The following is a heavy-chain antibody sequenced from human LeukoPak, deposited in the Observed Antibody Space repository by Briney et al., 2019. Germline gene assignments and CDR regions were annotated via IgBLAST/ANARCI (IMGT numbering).Heavy chain of an antibody. CDR1: GYSFSSYW. Sequence: GESLRISCKGSGYSFSSYWITWVRQMPGKGLEWMGRIDPSDSYIKYSPSFQGHVTFSVDKSISTACLQWSSLKASDTAIYYCGRRSYDRSGYLNWFDPWGQGTLVSVSS. D-gene: IGHD3-22*01. CDR3: GRRSYDRSGYLNWFDP. V-gene: IGHV5-10-1*01. J-gene: IGHJ5*02. CDR2: IDPSDSYI.